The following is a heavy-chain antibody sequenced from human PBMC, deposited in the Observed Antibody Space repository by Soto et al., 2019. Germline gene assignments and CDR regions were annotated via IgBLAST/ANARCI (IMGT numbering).Heavy chain of an antibody. CDR1: GGSISSSSYY. CDR2: IYYSGST. J-gene: IGHJ4*02. Sequence: QLQLQESGPGLVKPSETLSLTCTVSGGSISSSSYYWGWIRQPPGKGLEWIGSIYYSGSTYYNPSLKSRVTISVDTSKNQFSLKLSSVTAADTAMYYCARHPYCSGGSCYSGADYWGQGTLVTVSS. V-gene: IGHV4-39*01. D-gene: IGHD2-15*01. CDR3: ARHPYCSGGSCYSGADY.